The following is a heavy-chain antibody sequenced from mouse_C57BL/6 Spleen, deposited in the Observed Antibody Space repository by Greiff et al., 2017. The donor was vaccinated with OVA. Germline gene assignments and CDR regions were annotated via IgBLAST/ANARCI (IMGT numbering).Heavy chain of an antibody. J-gene: IGHJ3*01. Sequence: LVESGAELVRPGASVTLSCKASGYTFTDYEMHWVKQTPVHGLEWIGAIDPETGGTAYNQKFKGKAILTADKSSSTAYMEPRSLTSEDSAVYYCTREGYYGSSPWFAYGGQGTLVTVSA. CDR2: IDPETGGT. V-gene: IGHV1-15*01. D-gene: IGHD1-1*01. CDR1: GYTFTDYE. CDR3: TREGYYGSSPWFAY.